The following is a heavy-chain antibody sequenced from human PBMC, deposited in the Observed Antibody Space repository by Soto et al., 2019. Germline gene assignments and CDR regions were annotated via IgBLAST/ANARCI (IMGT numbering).Heavy chain of an antibody. CDR2: INAGNGNT. V-gene: IGHV1-3*01. D-gene: IGHD1-1*01. CDR1: GYTFTSYA. CDR3: ARRTENDVVNWFDP. Sequence: ASVKVSCKASGYTFTSYAMHWVRQAPGQRLEWMGWINAGNGNTKYSQKFQGRATITRHTSASAAYMERSSLRSEDTAVYYCARRTENDVVNWFDPWGQGTLVTVSS. J-gene: IGHJ5*02.